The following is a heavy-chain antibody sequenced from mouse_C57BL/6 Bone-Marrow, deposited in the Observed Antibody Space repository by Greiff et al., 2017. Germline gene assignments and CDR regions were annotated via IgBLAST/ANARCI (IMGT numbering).Heavy chain of an antibody. CDR1: GYTFTDYY. D-gene: IGHD3-2*02. J-gene: IGHJ2*01. Sequence: VQLQQSGAELVRPGASVKLSCKASGYTFTDYYINWVKQRPGQGLEWIARIYPGSGNTYYNEKFKGKATLTAEKSSSTAYMQLSSLTSEDSAVYFCARGLRLPDYWGQVTTLTVSS. V-gene: IGHV1-76*01. CDR3: ARGLRLPDY. CDR2: IYPGSGNT.